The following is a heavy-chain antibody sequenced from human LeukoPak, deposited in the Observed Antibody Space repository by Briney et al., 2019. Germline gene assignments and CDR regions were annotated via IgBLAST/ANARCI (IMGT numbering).Heavy chain of an antibody. CDR1: GFTFSSYG. J-gene: IGHJ3*02. CDR3: ATGLLWFGERGAFDI. V-gene: IGHV3-30*03. Sequence: GRSLRLSCAASGFTFSSYGMHWVRQAPGKGLEWVAVISYDGSNKYYADSVKGRFTISRDNSKNTLYLQMNSLRAEDTAVYYCATGLLWFGERGAFDIWGQGTMVTVSS. CDR2: ISYDGSNK. D-gene: IGHD3-10*01.